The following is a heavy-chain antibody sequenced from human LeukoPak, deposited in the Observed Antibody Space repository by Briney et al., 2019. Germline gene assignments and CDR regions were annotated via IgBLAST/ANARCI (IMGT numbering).Heavy chain of an antibody. CDR3: VIFNWDWGAFNY. J-gene: IGHJ4*02. CDR1: GDSVSSNSAT. V-gene: IGHV6-1*01. CDR2: TYYRSKWYN. Sequence: SQTLSLTCAISGDSVSSNSATWNWIRQSPSRGLEWLGRTYYRSKWYNDYAVSVKSRIIINPDTSKNQFSLQLNSVTPEDTAVYYCVIFNWDWGAFNYWGQGTLVTVSS. D-gene: IGHD1-7*01.